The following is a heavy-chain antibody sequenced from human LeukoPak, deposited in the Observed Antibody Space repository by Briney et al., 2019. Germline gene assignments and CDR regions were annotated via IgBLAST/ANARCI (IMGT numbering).Heavy chain of an antibody. Sequence: SETLSLTCAVYGGSFSGYYWSWIRQPPGKGLEWIGEINHSGSTNYNPSLKSRVTISVDTSKNQFSLKLSSVTAADTAVYYCARLPHVVPAAIRFGADVWGKGTTVTVSS. CDR3: ARLPHVVPAAIRFGADV. CDR1: GGSFSGYY. V-gene: IGHV4-34*01. D-gene: IGHD2-2*02. CDR2: INHSGST. J-gene: IGHJ6*04.